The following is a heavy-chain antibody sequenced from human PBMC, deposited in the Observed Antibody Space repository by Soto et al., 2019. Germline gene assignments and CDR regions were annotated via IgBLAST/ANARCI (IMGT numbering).Heavy chain of an antibody. D-gene: IGHD3-22*01. CDR3: ARDGYYYDSSGYQRVYYFDY. CDR2: IYYSGST. Sequence: SETLSLSCTVSGGSISSYYWSWIRQPPGKGLEWIGYIYYSGSTNYNPSLKSRVTISVDTSKNQFSLKLSSVTAADTAVYYCARDGYYYDSSGYQRVYYFDYWGQGTLVTVSS. J-gene: IGHJ4*02. V-gene: IGHV4-59*01. CDR1: GGSISSYY.